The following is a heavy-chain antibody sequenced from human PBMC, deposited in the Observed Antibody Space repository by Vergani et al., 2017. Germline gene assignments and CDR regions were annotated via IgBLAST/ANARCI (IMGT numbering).Heavy chain of an antibody. Sequence: QVQLVQSGAEVKKPGASVKVSCKASGYTFTGYYMHWVRQAPGQGLEWMGWIHPNSGGTNYAQKFQGRVTMTRDTSISTAYMELSRLRSDDTAVYYCARVMGERXRSSSWYPAEYFQHWGQGTLVTVSS. CDR1: GYTFTGYY. J-gene: IGHJ1*01. CDR3: ARVMGERXRSSSWYPAEYFQH. D-gene: IGHD6-13*01. CDR2: IHPNSGGT. V-gene: IGHV1-2*02.